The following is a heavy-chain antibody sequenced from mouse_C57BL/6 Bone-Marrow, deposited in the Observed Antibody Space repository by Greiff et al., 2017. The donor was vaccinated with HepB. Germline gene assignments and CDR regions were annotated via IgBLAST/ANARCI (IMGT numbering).Heavy chain of an antibody. J-gene: IGHJ2*01. CDR2: IHPNSGST. CDR3: AREPDGYYPFNY. D-gene: IGHD2-3*01. Sequence: QVQLKQPGAELVKPGASVKLSCKASGYTFTSYWMHWVKQRPGQGLEWIGMIHPNSGSTNYNEKFKSKATLTVDKSSSTAYMQLSSLTSEDSAVYYCAREPDGYYPFNYWGQGTTLTVSS. V-gene: IGHV1-64*01. CDR1: GYTFTSYW.